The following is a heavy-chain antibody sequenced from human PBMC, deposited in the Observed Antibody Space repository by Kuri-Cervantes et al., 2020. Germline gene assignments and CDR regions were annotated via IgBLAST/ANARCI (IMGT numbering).Heavy chain of an antibody. CDR2: IKQDGSEK. J-gene: IGHJ4*02. D-gene: IGHD5-12*01. CDR1: GFTFSGYW. CDR3: ARGYSGYDGGNY. Sequence: GESLKISCAASGFTFSGYWMTWVRQAPGKGLEWVANIKQDGSEKYYVDSVKGRFTISRDNAKNSLYLQMNSLRAEDTAVYYCARGYSGYDGGNYWGQGTLVTVSS. V-gene: IGHV3-7*01.